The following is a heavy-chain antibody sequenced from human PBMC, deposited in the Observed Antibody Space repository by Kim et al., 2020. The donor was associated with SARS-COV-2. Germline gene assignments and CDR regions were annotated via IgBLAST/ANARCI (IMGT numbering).Heavy chain of an antibody. Sequence: GGSLRFSCAASGFTFSTYSMNWVRQAPGKGLEWVSSISSSSSYIYYADSVKGRFTVSRDNAKNSLYLQMNSLRAEDTAVYYCARLLFARDIVATTLNDYWGQGTLVTVSS. D-gene: IGHD5-12*01. V-gene: IGHV3-21*01. CDR1: GFTFSTYS. CDR2: ISSSSSYI. J-gene: IGHJ4*02. CDR3: ARLLFARDIVATTLNDY.